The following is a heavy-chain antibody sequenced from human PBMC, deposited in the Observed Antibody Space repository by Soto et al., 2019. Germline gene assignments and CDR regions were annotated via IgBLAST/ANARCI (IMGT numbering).Heavy chain of an antibody. J-gene: IGHJ6*02. CDR1: GDSVSSDSAA. Sequence: SQTLSLTCAISGDSVSSDSAAWNWIRQSPSRGLEWLGRTYYRSKWYNDYAVSVKSRITINPDTSKNQFSLQLNSVTSEDTAVDYCARGGQPSFGVYYYHYGMDVWGQGTTVTVSS. CDR3: ARGGQPSFGVYYYHYGMDV. CDR2: TYYRSKWYN. V-gene: IGHV6-1*01. D-gene: IGHD3-3*01.